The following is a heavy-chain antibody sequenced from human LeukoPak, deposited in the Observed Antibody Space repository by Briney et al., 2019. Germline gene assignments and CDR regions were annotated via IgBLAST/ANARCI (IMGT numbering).Heavy chain of an antibody. V-gene: IGHV4-59*01. D-gene: IGHD1-7*01. CDR2: IYYSGST. J-gene: IGHJ4*02. CDR1: GGSISSYY. CDR3: ARINNWSYYCFDY. Sequence: PSETLSLTCTVSGGSISSYYWSWIRQPPGKGLEWIGYIYYSGSTNYNPSLKSRVTISVDTSKNQFSLKLSSVTAADTAVYYCARINNWSYYCFDYWGQGTLVTVSS.